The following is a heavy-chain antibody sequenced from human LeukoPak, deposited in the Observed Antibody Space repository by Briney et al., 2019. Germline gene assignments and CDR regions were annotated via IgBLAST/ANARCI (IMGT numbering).Heavy chain of an antibody. CDR3: ASRIVGATVHDY. D-gene: IGHD1-26*01. J-gene: IGHJ4*02. CDR2: IYTSGST. Sequence: PSETLSLTCTVSGGSISSYYWSWIRQPAGEGLEWIGRIYTSGSTNYNPSLKSRVTMSVDTSKNQFSLKLSSVTAADTAVYYSASRIVGATVHDYWGQGTLVTVSS. V-gene: IGHV4-4*07. CDR1: GGSISSYY.